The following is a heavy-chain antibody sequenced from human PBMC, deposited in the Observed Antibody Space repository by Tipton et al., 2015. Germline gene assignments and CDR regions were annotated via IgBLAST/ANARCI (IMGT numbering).Heavy chain of an antibody. J-gene: IGHJ6*02. D-gene: IGHD3-22*01. V-gene: IGHV1-18*01. CDR2: ISAYNDDT. CDR3: ATTGVPVVAPPRVYYCGMGV. Sequence: QLVQSGAEVKKPGASVKVSCKASGYTFTSYGISWVRQAPGQGLEWMGWISAYNDDTNYVQKLQGRVTMTTETSTSTAYMELRSLGSGAPAVYYCATTGVPVVAPPRVYYCGMGVWGQGTTFTVSS. CDR1: GYTFTSYG.